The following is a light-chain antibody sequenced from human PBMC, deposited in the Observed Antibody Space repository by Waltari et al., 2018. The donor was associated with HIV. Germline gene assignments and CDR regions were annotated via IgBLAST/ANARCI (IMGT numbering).Light chain of an antibody. CDR3: MQSMKLPLT. CDR2: EVS. J-gene: IGKJ5*01. CDR1: ESLLHSDGKTY. V-gene: IGKV2D-29*01. Sequence: IVMTQTPLSLSVTPGQPASISCKSSESLLHSDGKTYLFWYLQKAGQPPQLLIFEVSKRVSGVPDRFSGSGSGTDFTLRISRVEAGDVGIYYCMQSMKLPLTFGQGTRLDIK.